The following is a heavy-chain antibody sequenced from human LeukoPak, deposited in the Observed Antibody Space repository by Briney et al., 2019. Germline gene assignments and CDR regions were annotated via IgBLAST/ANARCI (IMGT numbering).Heavy chain of an antibody. V-gene: IGHV1-46*01. CDR1: GYTFTSYY. CDR3: AREGRYFDWPGDYYYGMDV. CDR2: INPSGGST. Sequence: ASVKVSCKASGYTFTSYYMHWVRQAPGPGLEWMGIINPSGGSTSYAQKFQGRVTMTRDTSTSTVYMELSSLRSEDTAVYYCAREGRYFDWPGDYYYGMDVWGKGTTVTVSS. D-gene: IGHD3-9*01. J-gene: IGHJ6*04.